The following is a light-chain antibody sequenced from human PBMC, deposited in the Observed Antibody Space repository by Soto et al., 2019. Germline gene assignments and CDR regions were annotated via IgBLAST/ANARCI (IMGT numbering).Light chain of an antibody. J-gene: IGKJ2*01. CDR3: QQYSTSPFA. Sequence: ETVLTQSPGTLSLSPGERATLSCRASQSVSSNYLAWYQQKPGQAPRLLIYGASSRATGIPDRLSGSGSGTDFTLTISRLEPEDFAVYYCQQYSTSPFAFGQGTKLEIK. CDR1: QSVSSNY. V-gene: IGKV3-20*01. CDR2: GAS.